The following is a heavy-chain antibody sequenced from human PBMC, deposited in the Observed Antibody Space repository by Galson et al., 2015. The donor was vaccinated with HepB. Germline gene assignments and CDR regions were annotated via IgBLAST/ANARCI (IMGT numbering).Heavy chain of an antibody. V-gene: IGHV1-69*13. J-gene: IGHJ4*02. CDR1: GGTFSNYT. D-gene: IGHD6-25*01. Sequence: SVKVSCKASGGTFSNYTINWVRQAPGQGLEWMGGIIPMFGTSNYAPEFQGRVTITADESTSTAYIELSSLRSEDTAVFYCATSRTAAAGDYWGQGTLVTVSS. CDR2: IIPMFGTS. CDR3: ATSRTAAAGDY.